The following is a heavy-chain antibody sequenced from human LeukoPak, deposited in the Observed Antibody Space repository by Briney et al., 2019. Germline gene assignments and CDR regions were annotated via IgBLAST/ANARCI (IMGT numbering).Heavy chain of an antibody. Sequence: PSETLSLTCTVSGGSISSSSYYWGWIRQPPGKGLEWIGSIYYSGSTYYNPSLKSRVTISVDRSKNQFSLKLSSVTAADTAVYYCARGRDCSSTSCYPFDYWGQGTLVTVSS. D-gene: IGHD2-2*01. CDR1: GGSISSSSYY. J-gene: IGHJ4*02. V-gene: IGHV4-39*07. CDR2: IYYSGST. CDR3: ARGRDCSSTSCYPFDY.